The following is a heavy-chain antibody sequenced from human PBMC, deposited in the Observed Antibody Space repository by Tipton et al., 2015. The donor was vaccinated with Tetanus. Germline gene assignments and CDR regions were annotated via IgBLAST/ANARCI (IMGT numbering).Heavy chain of an antibody. Sequence: SLRLSCAASGFTFTSYAMSWVRQAPGKGLEWVSVISGSGGSTYYADSVKGRFTISRDNSKNTLYLQMNSLRAEDTAVYYCARAQVVAGTGGFDPWGQGTPVTVSS. V-gene: IGHV3-23*01. CDR1: GFTFTSYA. D-gene: IGHD6-19*01. CDR3: ARAQVVAGTGGFDP. CDR2: ISGSGGST. J-gene: IGHJ5*02.